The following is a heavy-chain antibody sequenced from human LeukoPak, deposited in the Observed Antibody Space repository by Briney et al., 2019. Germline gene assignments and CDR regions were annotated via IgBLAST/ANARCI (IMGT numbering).Heavy chain of an antibody. CDR1: GYTFTGYY. V-gene: IGHV1-2*02. CDR3: ARVSYYGSGSYSWFDP. CDR2: INPNSGGT. D-gene: IGHD3-10*01. J-gene: IGHJ5*02. Sequence: GASVKVSCKASGYTFTGYYMHWVRQAPGQGLEWMGWINPNSGGTNYAQKFQGRVTMTRDTSISTAYMELSRLRSDDTAVYYCARVSYYGSGSYSWFDPWGQGTLVTVSP.